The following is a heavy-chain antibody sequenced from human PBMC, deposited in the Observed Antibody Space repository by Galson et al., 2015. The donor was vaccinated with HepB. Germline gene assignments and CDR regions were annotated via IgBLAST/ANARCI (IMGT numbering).Heavy chain of an antibody. V-gene: IGHV3-23*01. CDR1: GFTFSSYA. CDR3: AKASPWELLPFDP. CDR2: ISGSGGNT. D-gene: IGHD1-26*01. Sequence: SLRLSCAASGFTFSSYAMNWVRQAPGKGLEWVSAISGSGGNTYYADSVKGRFTISRDNSKNTLYLQMNSLRAEDTAVYYCAKASPWELLPFDPWGQGTLVTVSS. J-gene: IGHJ5*02.